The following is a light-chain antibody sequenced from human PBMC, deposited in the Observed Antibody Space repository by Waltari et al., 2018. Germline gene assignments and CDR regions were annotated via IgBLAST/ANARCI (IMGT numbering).Light chain of an antibody. J-gene: IGKJ3*01. V-gene: IGKV1-39*01. Sequence: DIQMTQSPSSLSASVGDRVTITCRASQSISSNLNWYQQKPGKAPKLLIYAASSLQSGVRSRFSGSGSGTDFTLASSSLQPEDFATYYCQQSYSTPPVTFGPGTKVDI. CDR3: QQSYSTPPVT. CDR2: AAS. CDR1: QSISSN.